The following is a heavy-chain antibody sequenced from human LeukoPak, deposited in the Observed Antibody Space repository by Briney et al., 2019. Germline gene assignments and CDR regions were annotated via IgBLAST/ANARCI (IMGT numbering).Heavy chain of an antibody. J-gene: IGHJ4*02. V-gene: IGHV3-23*01. CDR3: ARKAGYYYGSGDY. CDR1: GFTFSNYA. Sequence: GGSLRLSCAASGFTFSNYAMTWVRQAPGKGLEWVSTIGGSGGSTYYADSVKGRFTIARDNSKNTPYLQMNSLRAEDTAVYYCARKAGYYYGSGDYWGQGTLVTVSS. CDR2: IGGSGGST. D-gene: IGHD3-10*01.